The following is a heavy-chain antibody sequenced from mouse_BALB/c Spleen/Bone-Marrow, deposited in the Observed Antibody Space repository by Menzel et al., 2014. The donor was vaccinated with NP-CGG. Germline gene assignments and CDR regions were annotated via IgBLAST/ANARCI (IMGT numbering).Heavy chain of an antibody. D-gene: IGHD2-4*01. V-gene: IGHV1-87*01. Sequence: VQLQQSGAELARPGASVKLSCKASGYTFTTYWMQWVKQRPGQGLECIGAIYPGDGDARYTQKFKGKASLTADKSSSTAYMQLSSLASEDSAVYYCVRWEITTVMGYWGQGTSVTVSS. CDR3: VRWEITTVMGY. CDR1: GYTFTTYW. CDR2: IYPGDGDA. J-gene: IGHJ4*01.